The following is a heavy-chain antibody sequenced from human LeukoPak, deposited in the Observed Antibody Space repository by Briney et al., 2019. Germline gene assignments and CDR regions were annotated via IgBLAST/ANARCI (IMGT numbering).Heavy chain of an antibody. CDR1: GFPFSSYG. D-gene: IGHD4-17*01. CDR2: ISYDGSNK. Sequence: GALSLSFPASGFPFSSYGMHWVRQAPGKGLEWVAVISYDGSNKYYADSVKGRFTISRDNSKHTLYLQMNSQRAEDTAVYYCAKDDGDYSPSDHWGQGTLVTVSS. J-gene: IGHJ4*02. CDR3: AKDDGDYSPSDH. V-gene: IGHV3-30*18.